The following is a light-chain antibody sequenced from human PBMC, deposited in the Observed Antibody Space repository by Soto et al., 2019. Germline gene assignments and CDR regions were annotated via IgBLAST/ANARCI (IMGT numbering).Light chain of an antibody. Sequence: EIVLTQSPGTLSLSPGERATLSCRASHTIASRSLAWYQQKPGQAPSLLIYDTSSRATGIPDRFSGSGCGTDFTLTISRLEPGDFAVYYCQQYDSSMYTFGQGTKLEI. CDR3: QQYDSSMYT. CDR1: HTIASRS. CDR2: DTS. V-gene: IGKV3-20*01. J-gene: IGKJ2*01.